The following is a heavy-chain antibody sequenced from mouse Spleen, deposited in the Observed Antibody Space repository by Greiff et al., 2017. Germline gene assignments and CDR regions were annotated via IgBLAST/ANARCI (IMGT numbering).Heavy chain of an antibody. CDR1: GYTFTNYW. V-gene: IGHV1-63*02. D-gene: IGHD2-5*01. CDR3: ARRAYCSNLLFDC. Sequence: VQLQESGAELVRPGTSVKISCKASGYTFTNYWLGWVKQRPGHGLEWIGDIYPGGGYTNYNQKFKGKATLTVDTSSSTAYMQLSSLTSEDSAVYYCARRAYCSNLLFDCWGQGTTVTVSS. J-gene: IGHJ2*01. CDR2: IYPGGGYT.